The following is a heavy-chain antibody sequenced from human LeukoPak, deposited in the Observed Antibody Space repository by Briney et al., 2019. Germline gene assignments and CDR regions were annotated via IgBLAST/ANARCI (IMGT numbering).Heavy chain of an antibody. CDR1: GYTFTGYY. Sequence: ASVKVSCKASGYTFTGYYMHWVRQAPGQGLEWIGWINPNSGSTSYAQKFQGRVTMTRDMSTSTVYMELSSLRSDDTAVYYCARAHYYGSGSYFAFDIWGQGTMVTVSS. CDR3: ARAHYYGSGSYFAFDI. J-gene: IGHJ3*02. CDR2: INPNSGST. V-gene: IGHV1-2*02. D-gene: IGHD3-10*01.